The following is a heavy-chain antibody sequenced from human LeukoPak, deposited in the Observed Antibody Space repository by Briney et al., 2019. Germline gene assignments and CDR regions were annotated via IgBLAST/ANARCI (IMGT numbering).Heavy chain of an antibody. V-gene: IGHV4-39*07. CDR3: ARTGYYGSGSYYIT. Sequence: SETLSLTCTVSGDSISSSPYYWGWIRQPPGKGLEWIGNIYYSGSTSYNPSLKSRVTISVDTSNNQFSLKLSSVTAADTAVYYCARTGYYGSGSYYITWGQGILVTVSS. J-gene: IGHJ5*02. D-gene: IGHD3-10*01. CDR2: IYYSGST. CDR1: GDSISSSPYY.